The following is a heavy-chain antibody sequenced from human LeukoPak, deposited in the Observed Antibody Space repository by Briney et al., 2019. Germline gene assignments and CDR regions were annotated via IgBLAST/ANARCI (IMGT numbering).Heavy chain of an antibody. CDR2: INSDGSST. Sequence: PGGSLRLSCADSGFTFSRYWMHWVRQTPGKGLVWVSRINSDGSSTSYADSVKGRFTISRDNAKNTLYLQMNSLRAEDTAVYYCARSDYVWGSYRLDYWGQGTLVTVSS. CDR3: ARSDYVWGSYRLDY. V-gene: IGHV3-74*01. CDR1: GFTFSRYW. D-gene: IGHD3-16*02. J-gene: IGHJ4*02.